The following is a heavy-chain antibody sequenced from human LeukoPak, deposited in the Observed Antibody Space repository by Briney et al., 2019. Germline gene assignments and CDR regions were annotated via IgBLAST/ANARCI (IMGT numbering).Heavy chain of an antibody. J-gene: IGHJ4*02. CDR1: GVSFSTTW. Sequence: GGSLRLSCAASGVSFSTTWMHWVRQAPGKGLMWVSHVSSDGSRTYSDSVKGRFTVSRDNNKEMVYLQMSSLRAEDTAVYYCATDGAYGLTHWGQGTLVTVSS. CDR3: ATDGAYGLTH. D-gene: IGHD3-16*01. V-gene: IGHV3-74*01. CDR2: VSSDGSR.